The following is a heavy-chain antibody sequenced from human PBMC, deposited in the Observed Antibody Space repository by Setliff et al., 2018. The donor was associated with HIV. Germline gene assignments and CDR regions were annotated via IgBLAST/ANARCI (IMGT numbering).Heavy chain of an antibody. Sequence: SETLSLTCTVSGDSISSYYWSWIRQPPGKGLEWIGYIYTSGITDYNPSLKSRVTISGDTSKNQFSLKMSSVTAADTAVYYCARDRRGYYYGSGSCYMDVWGTGTTVTVSS. CDR3: ARDRRGYYYGSGSCYMDV. CDR2: IYTSGIT. CDR1: GDSISSYY. D-gene: IGHD3-10*01. V-gene: IGHV4-4*08. J-gene: IGHJ6*03.